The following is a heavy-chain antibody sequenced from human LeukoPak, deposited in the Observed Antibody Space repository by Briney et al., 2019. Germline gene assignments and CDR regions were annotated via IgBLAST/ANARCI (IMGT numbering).Heavy chain of an antibody. J-gene: IGHJ3*02. D-gene: IGHD3-10*01. CDR2: IYYSGST. V-gene: IGHV4-30-4*01. CDR1: GGSISSGDYY. Sequence: SQTLSLTCTVSGGSISSGDYYWSWIRQPPGKGLEWIGYIYYSGSTYYNPSLKSRVTISVDTSKNQFSLKLSSVTAADTAVYYCARMVRGVNPSRGAFDIWGQGTMVTVSS. CDR3: ARMVRGVNPSRGAFDI.